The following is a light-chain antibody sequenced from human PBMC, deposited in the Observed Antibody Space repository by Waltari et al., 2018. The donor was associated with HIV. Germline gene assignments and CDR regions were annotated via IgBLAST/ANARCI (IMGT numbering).Light chain of an antibody. CDR1: TSDLSSLNF. Sequence: HSVLTQPASVSGSPGQSLTISCSGPTSDLSSLNFVSWYQQYPGRAPRLIIFLVSSRPAGISDRFSGSKSGDTASLTISALRTEDEADYFCSSYSPRTSVVFGGGTKVTVL. J-gene: IGLJ3*02. V-gene: IGLV2-14*01. CDR2: LVS. CDR3: SSYSPRTSVV.